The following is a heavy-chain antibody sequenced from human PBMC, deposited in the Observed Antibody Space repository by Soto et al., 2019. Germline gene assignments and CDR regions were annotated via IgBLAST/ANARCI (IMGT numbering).Heavy chain of an antibody. V-gene: IGHV1-3*01. CDR3: ARDGTPLRYFDWLLDGDWFDP. Sequence: ASVKVSCKASGDTLTSYAMHWVRQATGQRLEWMGWINAGNGNTKYSQKFQGRVTITRDTSASTAYMELSSLRSEDTAVYYCARDGTPLRYFDWLLDGDWFDPWGQGTLVTVSS. D-gene: IGHD3-9*01. CDR2: INAGNGNT. J-gene: IGHJ5*02. CDR1: GDTLTSYA.